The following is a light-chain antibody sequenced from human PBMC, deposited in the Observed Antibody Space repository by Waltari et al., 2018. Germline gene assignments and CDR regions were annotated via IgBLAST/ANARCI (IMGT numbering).Light chain of an antibody. Sequence: SYVLTQPPSVSVAPGQTARITCGGNNIGSKRVNWYQQKPGQAPVLVVYDDSDRPSGIPERFSGSNSGNTATLTISRVEAGDEADYYCQVWDSSSDLVFGGGTKLTVL. V-gene: IGLV3-21*02. CDR1: NIGSKR. CDR3: QVWDSSSDLV. J-gene: IGLJ2*01. CDR2: DDS.